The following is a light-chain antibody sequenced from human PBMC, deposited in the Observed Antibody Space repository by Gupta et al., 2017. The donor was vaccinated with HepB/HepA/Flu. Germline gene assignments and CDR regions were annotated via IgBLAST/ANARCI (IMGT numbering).Light chain of an antibody. Sequence: QSALTKPASVSGSPGQSITISCTGTSGDVGRYNYVSWYQQHPGKAPKLMIYDVSNRPSGVSNRFSGSKSGNTASLTISGLQAEDEADYYCSSYTSSSTVVFGGGTKLTVL. CDR2: DVS. CDR3: SSYTSSSTVV. CDR1: SGDVGRYNY. J-gene: IGLJ2*01. V-gene: IGLV2-14*03.